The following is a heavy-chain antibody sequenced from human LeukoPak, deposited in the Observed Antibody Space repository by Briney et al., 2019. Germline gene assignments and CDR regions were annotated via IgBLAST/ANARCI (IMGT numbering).Heavy chain of an antibody. V-gene: IGHV4-30-2*01. CDR2: INHSGST. Sequence: SQTLSLTCTVSGGSISSGGYYWSWIRQPPGKGLEWIGEINHSGSTNYNPSLKSRVTISVDTSKNQFSLKLSSVTAADTAVYYCARNGNDFWSGYSHYYYYYGMDVWGQGTTVTVSS. CDR3: ARNGNDFWSGYSHYYYYYGMDV. J-gene: IGHJ6*02. D-gene: IGHD3-3*01. CDR1: GGSISSGGYY.